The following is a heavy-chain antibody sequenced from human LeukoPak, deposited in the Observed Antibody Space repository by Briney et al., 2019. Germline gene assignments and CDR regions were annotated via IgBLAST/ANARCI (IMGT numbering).Heavy chain of an antibody. CDR2: LNPNSGGT. Sequence: ASVKVSCKASGYTFTGYYMHWVRQAPGQGLEWLGWLNPNSGGTKYAQKLQGRVTMTRDTSIRTAYMELSGLKSDNTAVYYCARDHGDYVQYNWFDPWGQGTLVTVSS. CDR3: ARDHGDYVQYNWFDP. J-gene: IGHJ5*02. V-gene: IGHV1-2*02. CDR1: GYTFTGYY. D-gene: IGHD4-17*01.